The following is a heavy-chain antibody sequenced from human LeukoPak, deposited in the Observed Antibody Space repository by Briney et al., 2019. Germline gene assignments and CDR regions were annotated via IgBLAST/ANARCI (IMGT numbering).Heavy chain of an antibody. V-gene: IGHV1-69*13. CDR1: GGTFSSYA. CDR3: ASDDYSNYAFADLLPSKNYYYYGMDV. Sequence: GASVKVSCKASGGTFSSYAISWVRQAPGQGLEWMGGIIPIFGTANYAQKFQGRVTITADESTSTAYMELSSLRSEDTAVYYCASDDYSNYAFADLLPSKNYYYYGMDVWGQGTTVTVSS. D-gene: IGHD4-11*01. J-gene: IGHJ6*02. CDR2: IIPIFGTA.